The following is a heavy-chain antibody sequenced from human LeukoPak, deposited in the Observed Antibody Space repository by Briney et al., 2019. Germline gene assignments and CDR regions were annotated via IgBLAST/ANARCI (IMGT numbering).Heavy chain of an antibody. D-gene: IGHD7-27*01. V-gene: IGHV3-23*01. CDR1: GFAFSNYA. CDR3: AKGGRTGPFDY. Sequence: PGGSLRLSYTASGFAFSNYAMSWVRQAPGKGLEWVSGISGSGGSTYYADSVKGRFTISRDNPKNTLYLQMNSLRAEDTAVYYCAKGGRTGPFDYWGQGTLVTVSS. J-gene: IGHJ4*02. CDR2: ISGSGGST.